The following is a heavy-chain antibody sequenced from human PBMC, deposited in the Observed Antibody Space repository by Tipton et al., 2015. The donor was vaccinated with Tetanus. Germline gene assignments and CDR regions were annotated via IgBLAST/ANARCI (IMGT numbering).Heavy chain of an antibody. J-gene: IGHJ4*02. CDR2: VNGDGSVT. CDR3: ATGVGYYYDS. Sequence: AVSTLTFSDYWMHWVRQAPGRGLVWLSRVNGDGSVTKYADSVKGRFTIARDNAKNTLYLQMSSLRPDDTAVYYCATGVGYYYDSWGQGTLVTVSS. D-gene: IGHD1-26*01. CDR1: TLTFSDYW. V-gene: IGHV3-74*01.